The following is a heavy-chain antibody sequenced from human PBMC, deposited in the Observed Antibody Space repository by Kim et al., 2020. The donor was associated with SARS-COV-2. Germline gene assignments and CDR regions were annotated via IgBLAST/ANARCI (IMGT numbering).Heavy chain of an antibody. J-gene: IGHJ6*02. CDR1: GGSISSSSYY. CDR2: IYYSGST. CDR3: ASRGVWGSYYYGMDV. D-gene: IGHD3-16*01. V-gene: IGHV4-39*01. Sequence: SETLSLTCTVSGGSISSSSYYWGWIRQPPGKGLEWIGSIYYSGSTYYNPSLKSRVTISVDTSKNQFSLKLSSVTAADTAVYYCASRGVWGSYYYGMDVWGQGTTVTVSS.